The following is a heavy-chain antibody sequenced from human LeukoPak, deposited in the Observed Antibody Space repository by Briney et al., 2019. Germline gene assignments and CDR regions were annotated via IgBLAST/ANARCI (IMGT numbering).Heavy chain of an antibody. CDR3: ARETYCSSITCYNVVDAFDI. J-gene: IGHJ3*02. Sequence: SETLSLSCTDSGGSISSYYCSWIPQPPGKGLEWIGYIYYSGSTNYNPSLKSRVTISVDTSKNQFSLKLSSVTAADTAVYYCARETYCSSITCYNVVDAFDIWGQGTMVTVSS. V-gene: IGHV4-59*01. CDR1: GGSISSYY. CDR2: IYYSGST. D-gene: IGHD2-2*02.